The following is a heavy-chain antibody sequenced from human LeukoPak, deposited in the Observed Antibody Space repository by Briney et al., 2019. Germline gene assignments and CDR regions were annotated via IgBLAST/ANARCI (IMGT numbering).Heavy chain of an antibody. CDR3: ARQSWSSWNFDY. CDR2: IYYSGST. D-gene: IGHD6-13*01. V-gene: IGHV4-39*01. CDR1: GASISSSSYY. J-gene: IGHJ4*02. Sequence: TTSETLSLTCTVSGASISSSSYYWGWIRQPPGKGLEWIGSIYYSGSTYYNPSLKSRVTISVDTSKNQFSLKLSSVTAADTAVYYCARQSWSSWNFDYWGQGTLVTVSS.